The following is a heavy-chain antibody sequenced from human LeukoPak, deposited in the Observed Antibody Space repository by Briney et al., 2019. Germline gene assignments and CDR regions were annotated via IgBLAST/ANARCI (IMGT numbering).Heavy chain of an antibody. Sequence: GGSLRLSCAASGFTFSSYWMSWVRQASGKGLEWVANIKQDGSEKYYVDSVKGRFTISRDNAKNSLYQQMNSLRAEDTAVYYCARGGIGDTAIDYWGQGTLVTVSS. J-gene: IGHJ4*02. D-gene: IGHD5-18*01. CDR3: ARGGIGDTAIDY. CDR2: IKQDGSEK. V-gene: IGHV3-7*01. CDR1: GFTFSSYW.